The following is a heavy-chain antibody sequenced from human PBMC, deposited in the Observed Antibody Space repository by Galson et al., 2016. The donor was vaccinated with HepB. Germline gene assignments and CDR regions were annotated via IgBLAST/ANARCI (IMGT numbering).Heavy chain of an antibody. V-gene: IGHV3-23*01. CDR3: AKDRGYSASGSGEFDY. D-gene: IGHD3-10*01. CDR2: ISGSGNSA. J-gene: IGHJ4*02. CDR1: TFAFNIYT. Sequence: SLRLSCATSTFAFNIYTMTWVRQAPGKGLEWVSSISGSGNSAEYADSVKGRFIISRDNSQNTLYLQMTSLRHEDTAIYFCAKDRGYSASGSGEFDYWGQGTLVTVSS.